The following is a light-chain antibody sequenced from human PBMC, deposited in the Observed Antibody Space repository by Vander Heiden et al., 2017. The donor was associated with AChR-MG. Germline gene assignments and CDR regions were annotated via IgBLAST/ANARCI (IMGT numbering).Light chain of an antibody. CDR2: VAS. J-gene: IGKJ4*01. CDR3: QQSFATPLN. CDR1: QSINIF. Sequence: DIQMTQFPSSLSASVGDRVTITCRASQSINIFLSWYQQKPGKAPKVLIYVASKLQSGVPSRFSGSGSGTNFSLTIANLQPEDFATYYCQQSFATPLNFGGGTKVDMK. V-gene: IGKV1-39*01.